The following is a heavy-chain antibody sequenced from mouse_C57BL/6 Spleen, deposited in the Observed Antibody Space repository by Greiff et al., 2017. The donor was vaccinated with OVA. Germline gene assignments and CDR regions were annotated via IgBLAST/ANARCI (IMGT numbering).Heavy chain of an antibody. J-gene: IGHJ1*03. CDR1: GYTFTSYW. CDR2: IYPGSGST. Sequence: QVHVKQPGAELVKPGASVKMSCKASGYTFTSYWITWVKQRPGQGLEWIGDIYPGSGSTNYNEKFKSKATLTVDTSSSTAYMQLSSLTSEDSAVYDCARTLITTGVAKYWYFDVWGTGTTVTVSS. CDR3: ARTLITTGVAKYWYFDV. V-gene: IGHV1-55*01. D-gene: IGHD1-1*01.